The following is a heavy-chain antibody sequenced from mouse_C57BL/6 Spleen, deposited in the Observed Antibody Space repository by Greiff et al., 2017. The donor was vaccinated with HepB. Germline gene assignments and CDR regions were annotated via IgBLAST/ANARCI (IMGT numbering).Heavy chain of an antibody. J-gene: IGHJ1*03. Sequence: EVQRVESGTVLARPGASVKMSCKTSGYTFTSYWMHWVKQRPGQGLEWIGAIYPGNSDTSYNQKFKGKAKLTAVTSASTAYMELSSLTNEDSAVYYCTRGDYGSSPWYFDVWGTGTTVTVSS. CDR2: IYPGNSDT. D-gene: IGHD1-1*01. CDR1: GYTFTSYW. V-gene: IGHV1-5*01. CDR3: TRGDYGSSPWYFDV.